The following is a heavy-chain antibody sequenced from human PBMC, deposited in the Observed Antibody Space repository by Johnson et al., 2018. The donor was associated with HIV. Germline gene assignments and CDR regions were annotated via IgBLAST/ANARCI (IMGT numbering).Heavy chain of an antibody. Sequence: EVQLVESGGGLVQPGGSLRLSCAASGFTFSSYWMSWVRQAPGKGLEWVANIKQDGSEKYYADSVKGRFTISRDNSKNTLYLQMNSLRAEDTAVYYCAKGSGSSWYIGAFDIWGQGTMVTVSS. CDR2: IKQDGSEK. J-gene: IGHJ3*02. CDR3: AKGSGSSWYIGAFDI. D-gene: IGHD6-13*01. V-gene: IGHV3-7*02. CDR1: GFTFSSYW.